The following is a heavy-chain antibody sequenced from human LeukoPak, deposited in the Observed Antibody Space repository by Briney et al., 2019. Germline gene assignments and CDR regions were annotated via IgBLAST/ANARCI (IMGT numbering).Heavy chain of an antibody. CDR1: GGSVRGYH. V-gene: IGHV4-4*07. CDR2: IYSSGRT. J-gene: IGHJ4*02. Sequence: SETLSLTCTVSGGSVRGYHWNWIRRPAGKGLEWIGHIYSSGRTNYNPSLKSRVTMSVDTSKNQFSLKLTSVTAADTAVYYCARHEDFWSGYFDYWGQGSLVIVSS. D-gene: IGHD3-3*01. CDR3: ARHEDFWSGYFDY.